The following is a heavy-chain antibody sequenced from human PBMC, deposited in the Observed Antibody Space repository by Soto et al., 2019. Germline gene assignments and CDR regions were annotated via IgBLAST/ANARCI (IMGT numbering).Heavy chain of an antibody. Sequence: QVRLVESGGGVVQPGRSLRVSCAASGFSFSFYGMHWVRQAPGQGLEWVAVISFDGSQEDYADSLKGRFTISRDNSKSTLYLQMNSLRPEDTAIYYCARDQDYGDGGCMDVWGQWTTVTVSS. D-gene: IGHD4-17*01. J-gene: IGHJ6*02. CDR2: ISFDGSQE. CDR1: GFSFSFYG. V-gene: IGHV3-30*03. CDR3: ARDQDYGDGGCMDV.